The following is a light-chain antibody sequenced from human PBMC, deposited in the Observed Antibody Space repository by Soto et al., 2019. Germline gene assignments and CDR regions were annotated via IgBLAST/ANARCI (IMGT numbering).Light chain of an antibody. CDR1: QSFRGL. J-gene: IGKJ5*01. Sequence: EVVLTQSPVTLSLSPGERATLSCRASQSFRGLLAWYQQKPGQAPRLLIYDASTRATGIPDRFSGSGAGAYFNLTISRLEPADFGVYYCQQYGSSHTFGQGTRLEIK. CDR3: QQYGSSHT. CDR2: DAS. V-gene: IGKV3-20*01.